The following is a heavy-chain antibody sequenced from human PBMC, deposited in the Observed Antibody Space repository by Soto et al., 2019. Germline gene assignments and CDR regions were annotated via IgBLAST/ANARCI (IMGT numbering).Heavy chain of an antibody. J-gene: IGHJ4*02. Sequence: GGSLRLSCAASGFTFSSYAMSWVRQAPGKGLEWVSAISGSGGSTYYADSVKGRFTISRDNSKNTLYLQMNSLRAEDTAVYYCAKDSHSNTTRNYFDYWGQGTLVTVSS. V-gene: IGHV3-23*01. CDR1: GFTFSSYA. CDR2: ISGSGGST. CDR3: AKDSHSNTTRNYFDY. D-gene: IGHD4-4*01.